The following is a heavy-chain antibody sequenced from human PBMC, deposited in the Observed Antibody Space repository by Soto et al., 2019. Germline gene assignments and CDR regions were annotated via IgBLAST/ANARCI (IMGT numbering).Heavy chain of an antibody. CDR2: ISINGQGI. J-gene: IGHJ4*02. V-gene: IGHV3-23*01. CDR3: AKDRAYPRDYFHY. CDR1: GFAFSSYA. Sequence: GGSLRLSCAASGFAFSSYAMSWVCQAPGKGLEWVSAISINGQGIYYADSVRGRFTISRDNSRNTVFLHMDSLRAEDTAVYYCAKDRAYPRDYFHYWGQGTLVTVSS.